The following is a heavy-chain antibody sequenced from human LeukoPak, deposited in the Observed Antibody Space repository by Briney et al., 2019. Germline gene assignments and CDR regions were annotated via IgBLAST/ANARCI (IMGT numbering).Heavy chain of an antibody. CDR1: GGSFSGYY. Sequence: SETLSLTCAVYGGSFSGYYWSWIRQPPGKGLEWIGEINHSGSTNYNPSLKSRVTISVDTSKNQFSLKLSSVTAADTAVYYCARDLYRTTVATFAGYWGQGTLVTVSS. J-gene: IGHJ4*02. CDR3: ARDLYRTTVATFAGY. D-gene: IGHD5-12*01. V-gene: IGHV4-34*01. CDR2: INHSGST.